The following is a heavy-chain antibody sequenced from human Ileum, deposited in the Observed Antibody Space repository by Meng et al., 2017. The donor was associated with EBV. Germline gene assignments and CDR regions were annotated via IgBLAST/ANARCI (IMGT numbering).Heavy chain of an antibody. J-gene: IGHJ2*01. Sequence: QVHVTGSGPGLVKPSQTLSLTCTGSGGSISSSNYYWSWIRQPPGKGLEWSGHIYNSGSTYYNPSLKSRITISVDTSKNQFSLKLSSVTAADTAVYYCARGQKGYFDLWGRGTLVTVSS. CDR3: ARGQKGYFDL. V-gene: IGHV4-30-4*01. CDR1: GGSISSSNYY. CDR2: IYNSGST.